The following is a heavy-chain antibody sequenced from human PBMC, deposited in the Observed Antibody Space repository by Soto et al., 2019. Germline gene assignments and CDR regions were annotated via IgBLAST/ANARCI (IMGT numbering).Heavy chain of an antibody. V-gene: IGHV1-69*13. CDR1: GGTFSSYA. Sequence: GASVKVSCKASGGTFSSYAISWVRQAPGQGLEWMGGIIPIFGTANYAQKFQGRVTITADESTSTAYMELSSLRSEDTAVYYCAGPGSGGYCSGGSCYSHYYYGMDVWGQGATVTVSS. CDR2: IIPIFGTA. J-gene: IGHJ6*02. D-gene: IGHD2-15*01. CDR3: AGPGSGGYCSGGSCYSHYYYGMDV.